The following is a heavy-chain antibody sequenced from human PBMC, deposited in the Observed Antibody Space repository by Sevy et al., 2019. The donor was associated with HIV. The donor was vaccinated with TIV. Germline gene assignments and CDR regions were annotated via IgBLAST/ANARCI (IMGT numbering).Heavy chain of an antibody. Sequence: GGSLRLSCVVSGITFSTSGMHWVRQAPGKGLEWLSYISGSSGTIYYAGSVKGRFTISRDNAKNSVYLQMNSLRDEDSAVYYCARVVLYYDANYCDFWGQGALVTVSS. CDR1: GITFSTSG. CDR3: ARVVLYYDANYCDF. V-gene: IGHV3-48*02. CDR2: ISGSSGTI. D-gene: IGHD3-22*01. J-gene: IGHJ4*02.